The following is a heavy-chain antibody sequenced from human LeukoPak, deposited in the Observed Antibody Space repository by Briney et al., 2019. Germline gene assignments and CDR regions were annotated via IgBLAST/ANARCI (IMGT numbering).Heavy chain of an antibody. CDR3: ARHPPPPPENDAFDI. Sequence: SETLSLTCTVSGYSISSGYYWGWIRQPPGKGLEWIGSIYHSGSTYYNPSLKRRVTMSGDMSKNQFSLNLKSVTAADTAVYLCARHPPPPPENDAFDIWGPGTVVIVSS. CDR1: GYSISSGYY. V-gene: IGHV4-38-2*02. J-gene: IGHJ3*02. CDR2: IYHSGST. D-gene: IGHD2-2*01.